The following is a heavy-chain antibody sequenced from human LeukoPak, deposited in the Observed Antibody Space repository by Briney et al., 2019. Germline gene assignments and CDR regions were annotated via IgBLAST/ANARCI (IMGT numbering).Heavy chain of an antibody. V-gene: IGHV3-7*01. J-gene: IGHJ5*02. D-gene: IGHD1-1*01. CDR1: GFTFSNYW. CDR2: IKQDGSEK. CDR3: ATDGIWNDVGFWFDP. Sequence: GGSLRLSCATSGFTFSNYWMSWVRQAPGKGLEWVANIKQDGSEKHYVDSVKGRFIISKDNAKNSLDLQMNSLRAEDTAVYYCATDGIWNDVGFWFDPWGQGTLVTVSS.